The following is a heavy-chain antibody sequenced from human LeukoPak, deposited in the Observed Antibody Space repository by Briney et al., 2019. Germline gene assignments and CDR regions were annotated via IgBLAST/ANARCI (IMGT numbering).Heavy chain of an antibody. CDR3: ARGNRGVDGATVDY. J-gene: IGHJ4*02. V-gene: IGHV4-4*02. CDR1: GGSISSSNW. CDR2: IYHSGST. D-gene: IGHD1-26*01. Sequence: PSETLSLTCAVSGGSISSSNWWSWVRQPPGKGLEWIGEIYHSGSTNYNPSLKSRVTISVDKSKNQFSLKLSSVTAADTAVYYCARGNRGVDGATVDYWGQGTLVTVSS.